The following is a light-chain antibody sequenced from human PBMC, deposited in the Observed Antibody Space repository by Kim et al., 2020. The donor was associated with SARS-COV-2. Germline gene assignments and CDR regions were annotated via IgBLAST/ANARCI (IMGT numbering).Light chain of an antibody. CDR2: DAS. CDR1: QGVSNY. Sequence: LSPGERATLTCRASQGVSNYLAWYQQRPGQAPRLLIYDASNRATGIPARFSGSGSGTDFTLTISSLEPEDFAVYFCQQRYYWPFTFGPGTKVDIK. J-gene: IGKJ3*01. V-gene: IGKV3-11*01. CDR3: QQRYYWPFT.